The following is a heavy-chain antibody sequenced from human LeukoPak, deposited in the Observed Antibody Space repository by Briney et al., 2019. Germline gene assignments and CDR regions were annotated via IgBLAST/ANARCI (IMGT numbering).Heavy chain of an antibody. D-gene: IGHD3-10*01. J-gene: IGHJ6*03. CDR3: ARGGGLGGVLWFRELLDLYYYMDV. CDR1: GFTVSSNY. CDR2: IYSGGST. Sequence: PGGSLRLSCAASGFTVSSNYMSWVRQAPGKGLEWVSVIYSGGSTYYADSVKGRFTISRDNSKNTLYLQMNSLRAEDTAVYYCARGGGLGGVLWFRELLDLYYYMDVWGKGTTVTVSS. V-gene: IGHV3-53*01.